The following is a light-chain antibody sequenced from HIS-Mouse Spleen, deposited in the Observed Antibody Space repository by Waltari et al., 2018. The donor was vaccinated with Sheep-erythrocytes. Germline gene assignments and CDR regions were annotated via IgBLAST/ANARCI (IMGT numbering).Light chain of an antibody. CDR2: EDS. CDR1: ALPKKY. Sequence: SYELTQPPSVSVSPGQTARITCSGDALPKKYAYWYQQKSGQAPVLVIYEDSKRTTGIPGEFAGSTSRTITTLTISGAQVEDEADYYCYSTDSSGNHWVFGGGTKLTVL. V-gene: IGLV3-10*01. J-gene: IGLJ3*02. CDR3: YSTDSSGNHWV.